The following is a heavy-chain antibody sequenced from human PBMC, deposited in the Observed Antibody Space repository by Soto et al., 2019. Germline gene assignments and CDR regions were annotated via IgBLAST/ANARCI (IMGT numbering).Heavy chain of an antibody. D-gene: IGHD6-19*01. CDR3: ARDLLAVAGYPVRLFDY. J-gene: IGHJ4*02. Sequence: PSQTLSLTCAISGDSVSSNSAAWNWIRQSPSRGLEWLGRTYYRSKWYNDYAVSVKSRITINPDTSKNQFSLQLNSVTPEDTAVYYCARDLLAVAGYPVRLFDYWGQGTLVTVCS. V-gene: IGHV6-1*01. CDR2: TYYRSKWYN. CDR1: GDSVSSNSAA.